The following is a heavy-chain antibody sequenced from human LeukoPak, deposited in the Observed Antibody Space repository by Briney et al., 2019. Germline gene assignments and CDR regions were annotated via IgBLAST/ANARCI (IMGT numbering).Heavy chain of an antibody. D-gene: IGHD4-23*01. J-gene: IGHJ4*02. CDR1: GGSISNYY. CDR2: IHYSGST. Sequence: PSETLSLTCAVSGGSISNYYWSWIRQPPGKGLEWIGYIHYSGSTNYNPSLKSRVTISVDTSKNQFSLKLSSVTAADTAVYYCAREVTWSRLFDYWGQGTLVTVSS. V-gene: IGHV4-59*12. CDR3: AREVTWSRLFDY.